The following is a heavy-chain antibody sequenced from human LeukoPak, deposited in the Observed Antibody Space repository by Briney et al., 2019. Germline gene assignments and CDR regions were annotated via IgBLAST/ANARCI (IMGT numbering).Heavy chain of an antibody. Sequence: GGSLRLSCAASGFTVSSNYMSWVRQAPGKGLGWVSVIYSGGSTYYADSVKGRFTISRDNSKNTLYLQMNSLRAEDTAVYYCARDVAFYGSGSYWVPAFDYWGQGTLVTVSS. D-gene: IGHD3-10*01. V-gene: IGHV3-66*01. CDR1: GFTVSSNY. CDR3: ARDVAFYGSGSYWVPAFDY. CDR2: IYSGGST. J-gene: IGHJ4*02.